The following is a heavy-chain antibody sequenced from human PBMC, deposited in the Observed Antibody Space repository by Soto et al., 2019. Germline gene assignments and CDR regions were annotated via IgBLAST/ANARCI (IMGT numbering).Heavy chain of an antibody. J-gene: IGHJ5*02. CDR1: GGAFSGYY. CDR2: TPHSGST. D-gene: IGHD3-22*01. Sequence: PSENLSLTSAVYGGAFSGYYWSGIRQTPGKGLEWIGETPHSGSTHYSPSLKRRVTISVDTSKNQCALKLRSVTAADTAVYYCARGRRSSGYGRRPANWFDPWGQGTLVTVSS. CDR3: ARGRRSSGYGRRPANWFDP. V-gene: IGHV4-34*01.